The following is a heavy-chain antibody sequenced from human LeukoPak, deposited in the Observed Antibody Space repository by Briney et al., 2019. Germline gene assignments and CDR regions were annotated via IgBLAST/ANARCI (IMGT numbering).Heavy chain of an antibody. CDR1: GFTFSSYW. Sequence: GGSLGLSCAASGFTFSSYWMHWVRQAPGKGLLWVSRINSDGTTTYYADSVKGRFTISRDNAKNTLYLQMNSLRAEDTAVYYCARDLEGTMVRGVISLVYWGQGTLVTVSS. V-gene: IGHV3-74*01. J-gene: IGHJ4*02. CDR3: ARDLEGTMVRGVISLVY. CDR2: INSDGTTT. D-gene: IGHD3-10*01.